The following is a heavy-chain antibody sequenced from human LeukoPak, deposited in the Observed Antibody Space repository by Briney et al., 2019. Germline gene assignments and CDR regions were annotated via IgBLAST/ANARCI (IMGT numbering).Heavy chain of an antibody. Sequence: ASVKVSCKASGYTFTSYYMHWVRQAPGQGLEWMGIINPSGGSTSYAQKFQGRVTMTRDTSTSTVYMELSSLRSEDTAVYYCARQGGTTATLNWFDPWGQGTLVTVSS. CDR3: ARQGGTTATLNWFDP. J-gene: IGHJ5*02. V-gene: IGHV1-46*01. CDR2: INPSGGST. D-gene: IGHD4-17*01. CDR1: GYTFTSYY.